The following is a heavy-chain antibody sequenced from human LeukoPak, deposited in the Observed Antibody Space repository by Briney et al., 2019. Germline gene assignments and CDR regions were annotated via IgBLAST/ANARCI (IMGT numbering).Heavy chain of an antibody. CDR1: GFTFSSYT. J-gene: IGHJ4*02. CDR3: TRFGCAGGNCPKAGRAVGGY. Sequence: GGSLRLSCAGSGFTFSSYTMNWVRQAPGKGLEWISSNSSSGSNIYYADSATGRFAISRDNGKKSLYLQMDSLRAEDTAIYYCTRFGCAGGNCPKAGRAVGGYWGQGTLVTVSS. CDR2: NSSSGSNI. D-gene: IGHD2-21*01. V-gene: IGHV3-21*01.